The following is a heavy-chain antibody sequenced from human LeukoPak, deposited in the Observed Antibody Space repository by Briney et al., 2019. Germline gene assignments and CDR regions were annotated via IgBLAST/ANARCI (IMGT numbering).Heavy chain of an antibody. CDR1: GGSISSSPYY. CDR2: IYYSGTT. V-gene: IGHV4-39*07. J-gene: IGHJ6*03. Sequence: SETLSLTCTVSGGSISSSPYYWGWIRQPPGKGLEWIGSIYYSGTTHYNPSLESRVTISLDTSKNQFSLKLSSVTAADTAVYYCARDCGSGCPSSRGYYYYYMDVWGKGTTVTISS. D-gene: IGHD6-19*01. CDR3: ARDCGSGCPSSRGYYYYYMDV.